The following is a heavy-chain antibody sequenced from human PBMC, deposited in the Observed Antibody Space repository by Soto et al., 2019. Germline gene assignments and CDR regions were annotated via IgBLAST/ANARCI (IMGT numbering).Heavy chain of an antibody. Sequence: PSETLSLTCAVYGGSFSGYYWSWIRQPPGKGLEWIGEINHSGSTNYNPSLKSRVTISVDTSKNQFSLKLSSVAAADTAVYYCARGWGPGYDYGDYQVSYWGQRTLVTVSS. CDR3: ARGWGPGYDYGDYQVSY. CDR2: INHSGST. D-gene: IGHD4-17*01. J-gene: IGHJ4*02. V-gene: IGHV4-34*01. CDR1: GGSFSGYY.